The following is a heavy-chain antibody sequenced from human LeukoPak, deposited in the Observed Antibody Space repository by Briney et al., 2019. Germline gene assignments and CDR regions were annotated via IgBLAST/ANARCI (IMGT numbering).Heavy chain of an antibody. CDR3: ARVRDELQLQYYFDY. D-gene: IGHD5-24*01. CDR2: IIPIFGKA. V-gene: IGHV1-69*05. Sequence: SVKVSCKASRGTLSSYAISSVPQAPGQGLEWMGGIIPIFGKANYAQKFQGRVTITTDESTSTAYMQLSSLRSEDTAVYYCARVRDELQLQYYFDYWGQGTLVTVSS. CDR1: RGTLSSYA. J-gene: IGHJ4*02.